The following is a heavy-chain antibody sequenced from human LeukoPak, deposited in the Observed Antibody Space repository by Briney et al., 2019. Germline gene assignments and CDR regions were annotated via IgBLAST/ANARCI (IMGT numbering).Heavy chain of an antibody. CDR2: IYYSGST. J-gene: IGHJ4*02. CDR1: GGSISSSSYY. D-gene: IGHD2-8*02. V-gene: IGHV4-39*01. Sequence: SETLSLTCTVSGGSISSSSYYWGWIRQPPGKGLEWIGSIYYSGSTYYNPSLKSRVTISVDTSKNQFSLKLSSVTAADTAVYYCAVGGLDWWSHWGQGTLVTVSS. CDR3: AVGGLDWWSH.